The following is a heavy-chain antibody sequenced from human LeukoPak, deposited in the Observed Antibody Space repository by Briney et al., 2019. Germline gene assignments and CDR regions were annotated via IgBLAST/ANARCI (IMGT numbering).Heavy chain of an antibody. CDR1: GFTFSSSA. D-gene: IGHD2-15*01. Sequence: GGSLRLSCAASGFTFSSSAMSWVRQAPGKGLEWVSAISNNGGYPYYADSVQGRFTISRDNSKSTLCLQMNSLRAEDTAVYYCAKQLGYCSDGSCYFPYWGQGTLFTVSS. CDR3: AKQLGYCSDGSCYFPY. CDR2: ISNNGGYP. V-gene: IGHV3-23*01. J-gene: IGHJ4*02.